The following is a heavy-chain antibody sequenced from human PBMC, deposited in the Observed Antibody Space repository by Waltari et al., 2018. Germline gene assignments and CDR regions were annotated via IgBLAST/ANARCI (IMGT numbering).Heavy chain of an antibody. D-gene: IGHD2-15*01. V-gene: IGHV3-21*01. CDR1: GFTFSSYS. Sequence: EVQLVESGGGLVKPGGSLRLSCAASGFTFSSYSMNWVRQAPGKGLEWVSSISSSSSYIYYADSVKGRFTIARDNAKNSLYLQMNSLRAEDTAVYYCARARTPRDAFDIWGQGTMVTVSS. CDR3: ARARTPRDAFDI. CDR2: ISSSSSYI. J-gene: IGHJ3*02.